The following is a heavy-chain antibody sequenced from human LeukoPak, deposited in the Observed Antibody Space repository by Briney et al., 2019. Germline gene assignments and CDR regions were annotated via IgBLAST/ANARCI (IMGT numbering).Heavy chain of an antibody. Sequence: GRSVRLSCAASGFTFSSYAMHWVRQAPGKGLEWVAVISYDGSNKYYADSVKGRFTISRDNSKNTLYLQMNSLRAEDTAVYYCARETYDFWSGYFTGDNSFDYWGQGTLVTVSS. J-gene: IGHJ4*02. CDR2: ISYDGSNK. V-gene: IGHV3-30-3*01. D-gene: IGHD3-3*01. CDR3: ARETYDFWSGYFTGDNSFDY. CDR1: GFTFSSYA.